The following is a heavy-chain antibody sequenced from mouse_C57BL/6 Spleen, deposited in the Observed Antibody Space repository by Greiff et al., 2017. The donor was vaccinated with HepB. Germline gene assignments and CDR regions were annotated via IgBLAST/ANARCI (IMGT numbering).Heavy chain of an antibody. CDR2: IYPGSGST. J-gene: IGHJ2*01. CDR3: AGIYDGYFNFDY. CDR1: GYTFTSYW. Sequence: QVQLQQPGAELVKPGASVKMSCKASGYTFTSYWITWVKQRPGQGLEWIGDIYPGSGSTNYNEKFKSKATLTVDTSSSTAYMQLSSLTSEDSAVYYGAGIYDGYFNFDYWGQGTTLTVSS. D-gene: IGHD2-3*01. V-gene: IGHV1-55*01.